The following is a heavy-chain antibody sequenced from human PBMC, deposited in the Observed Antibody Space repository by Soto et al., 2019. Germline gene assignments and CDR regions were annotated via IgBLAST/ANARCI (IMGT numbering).Heavy chain of an antibody. CDR2: IIPIYGRP. CDR3: ARAPYEDYAVPEPNYFDS. J-gene: IGHJ4*02. Sequence: QVQLVQSGTAVKKPGSSVKVSCKASGGTFSTLAVSWVRQAPGQGLEWMGGIIPIYGRPVYAQKFQGRVTISADESTSRVYMELSSLAADDTVVYYCARAPYEDYAVPEPNYFDSWGQGTLVTVSS. D-gene: IGHD4-17*01. CDR1: GGTFSTLA. V-gene: IGHV1-69*01.